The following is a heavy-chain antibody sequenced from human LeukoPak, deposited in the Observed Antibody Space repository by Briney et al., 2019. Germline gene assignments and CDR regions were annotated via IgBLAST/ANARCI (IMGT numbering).Heavy chain of an antibody. V-gene: IGHV4-4*07. CDR1: GGSISSYY. Sequence: SETLSLTCTVSGGSISSYYWSWIRQPAGKGLEWIGRIYTSGSTNYNPSLKSRVTMSVDTSKNQFSLKLSSVTAADTAVYYCARDILSFNWNYGDDAFDIWGQGTMVTVSS. D-gene: IGHD1-7*01. CDR2: IYTSGST. CDR3: ARDILSFNWNYGDDAFDI. J-gene: IGHJ3*02.